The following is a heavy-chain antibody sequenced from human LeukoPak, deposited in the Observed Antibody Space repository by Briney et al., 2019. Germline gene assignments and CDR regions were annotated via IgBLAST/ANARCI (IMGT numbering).Heavy chain of an antibody. V-gene: IGHV4-39*07. J-gene: IGHJ3*02. CDR1: GGSISSSSYY. Sequence: PSETLSLTCTVSGGSISSSSYYWGWIRQPPGKGLEWIGSIYYSGSTYYNPSLKSRVTISVDTSKNQFSLKLSSVTAADTAVYYCARIAVGHDAYDIWGQGTMVTVSS. D-gene: IGHD1-26*01. CDR2: IYYSGST. CDR3: ARIAVGHDAYDI.